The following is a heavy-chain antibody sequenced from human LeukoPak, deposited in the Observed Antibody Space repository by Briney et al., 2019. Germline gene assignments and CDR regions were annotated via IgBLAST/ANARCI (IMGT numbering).Heavy chain of an antibody. Sequence: GGSLRLSCTASGFTFSTYWMHWVRQAPGKGLEWVATIKQDGSAKYYVDSVKGRFTISRDNAKNSLYLQMNSLRAEDTAVNFCGRAMDVWGQGTTVTVSS. CDR3: GRAMDV. CDR2: IKQDGSAK. V-gene: IGHV3-7*04. J-gene: IGHJ6*02. CDR1: GFTFSTYW.